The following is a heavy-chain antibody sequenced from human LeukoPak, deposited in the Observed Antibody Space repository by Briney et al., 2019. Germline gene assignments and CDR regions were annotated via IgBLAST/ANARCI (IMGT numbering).Heavy chain of an antibody. CDR2: IYYSGST. CDR1: GGSISSYY. V-gene: IGHV4-59*12. D-gene: IGHD2-15*01. Sequence: SETLSLACTVSGGSISSYYWSWIRQPPGKGLEWIGYIYYSGSTNYTPSLKSRVTISVDTSKNQFSLKLSSVTAADTAVYYCAREDIVVVVAATLLWNWFDPWGQGTLVTVSS. J-gene: IGHJ5*02. CDR3: AREDIVVVVAATLLWNWFDP.